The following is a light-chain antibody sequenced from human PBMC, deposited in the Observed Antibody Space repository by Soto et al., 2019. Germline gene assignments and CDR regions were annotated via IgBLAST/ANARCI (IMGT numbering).Light chain of an antibody. J-gene: IGLJ1*01. CDR2: DVS. Sequence: QSALTQPASVSGSPGQSITISCTGTSSDVGGYNYVSWYQHHPSKAPKLIIYDVSNRPSGVSIRFSASKSDNTASLTISGLQPEDEADYHCSSYTTSNTRQIVFGTGTKVTVL. V-gene: IGLV2-14*03. CDR1: SSDVGGYNY. CDR3: SSYTTSNTRQIV.